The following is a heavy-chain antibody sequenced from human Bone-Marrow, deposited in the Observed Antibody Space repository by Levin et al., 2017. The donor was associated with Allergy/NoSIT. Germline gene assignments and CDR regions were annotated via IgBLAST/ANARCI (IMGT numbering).Heavy chain of an antibody. CDR3: ARVDSSAWRRPPYFDF. Sequence: SETLSLTCAVHGGSLSGYVWSWIRQPPGRGLEWLGEVNHGGSTNYKPSLENRVTISVDTSKNHFSLELASLTAADTAIYYCARVDSSAWRRPPYFDFWGQGILVTVSS. J-gene: IGHJ4*02. CDR2: VNHGGST. D-gene: IGHD3-22*01. CDR1: GGSLSGYV. V-gene: IGHV4-34*01.